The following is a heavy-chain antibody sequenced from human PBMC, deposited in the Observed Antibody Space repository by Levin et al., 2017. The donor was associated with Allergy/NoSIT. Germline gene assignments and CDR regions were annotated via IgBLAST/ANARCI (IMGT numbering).Heavy chain of an antibody. CDR2: SGSGGST. J-gene: IGHJ6*03. Sequence: PSGGSLRLSCAASGLTLSNYAMSWVRQAPGKGLEWVSASGSGGSTHYADSVKGRFSISRDKSKDTLYLQMNSLRGEDTAVYYCVKYSKLLVMNSQYYYYLDVWGKGTTVTVSS. CDR1: GLTLSNYA. D-gene: IGHD4-11*01. V-gene: IGHV3-23*01. CDR3: VKYSKLLVMNSQYYYYLDV.